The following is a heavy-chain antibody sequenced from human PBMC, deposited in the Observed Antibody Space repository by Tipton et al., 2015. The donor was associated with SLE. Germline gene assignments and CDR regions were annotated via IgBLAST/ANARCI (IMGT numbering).Heavy chain of an antibody. V-gene: IGHV4-59*01. D-gene: IGHD4-11*01. CDR3: ARGAHSNYPDY. CDR2: IYYSGST. CDR1: GGSISSYY. Sequence: TLSLTCAVSGGSISSYYWSWIRQPPGKGLEWIGYIYYSGSTNYNPSLKSRVTISVDTSKNQFSLKLSSVTAADTAVYYCARGAHSNYPDYWGQGTLVTASS. J-gene: IGHJ4*02.